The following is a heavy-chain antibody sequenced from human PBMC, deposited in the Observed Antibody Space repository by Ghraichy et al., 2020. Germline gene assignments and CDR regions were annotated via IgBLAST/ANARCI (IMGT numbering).Heavy chain of an antibody. Sequence: LSLTCAASGFSLSSHSINWVRQAPGRGLEWVSLISNTRSDTYYAGSLKGRFTISRDNAQNSVYLQLNSLRVEDTAVYYCARDSERGMGPNFDYWGQGTLVTVSS. CDR1: GFSLSSHS. D-gene: IGHD1-14*01. CDR2: ISNTRSDT. J-gene: IGHJ4*02. V-gene: IGHV3-21*01. CDR3: ARDSERGMGPNFDY.